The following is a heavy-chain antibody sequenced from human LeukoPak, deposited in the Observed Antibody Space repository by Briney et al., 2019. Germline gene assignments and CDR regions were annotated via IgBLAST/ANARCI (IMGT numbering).Heavy chain of an antibody. CDR2: IYPGDSDT. J-gene: IGHJ3*02. CDR3: ARIRRYYDILTGLHDAFDI. D-gene: IGHD3-9*01. V-gene: IGHV5-51*01. CDR1: GYSFTSYW. Sequence: GESLQISCKGSGYSFTSYWIGWVRQLPGKGLEWMGIIYPGDSDTRYSPSFQGQVTISADKSISTAYLQWSSPKASDTAMYYCARIRRYYDILTGLHDAFDIWGQGTMVTVSS.